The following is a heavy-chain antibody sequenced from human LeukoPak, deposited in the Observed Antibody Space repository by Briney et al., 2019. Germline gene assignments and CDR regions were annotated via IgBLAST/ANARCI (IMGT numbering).Heavy chain of an antibody. CDR1: GFTFSSYG. CDR3: ARSQGGYCSSTSCYADYFDY. J-gene: IGHJ4*02. CDR2: ISYDRSNK. Sequence: GGSLRLSCAASGFTFSSYGMHWVRQAPGKGLEWVAVISYDRSNKYYADSVKGRFAISRDSSKNTLYLQMNSLRADDTAVYYCARSQGGYCSSTSCYADYFDYWGQGTLVTVSS. D-gene: IGHD2-2*01. V-gene: IGHV3-30*03.